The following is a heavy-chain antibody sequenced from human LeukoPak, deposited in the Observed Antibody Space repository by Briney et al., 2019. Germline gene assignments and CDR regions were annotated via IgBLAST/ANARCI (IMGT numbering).Heavy chain of an antibody. CDR1: GFTFSSYA. CDR3: AKLSRGTVTTPGFDY. CDR2: ISGSGGST. D-gene: IGHD4-17*01. V-gene: IGHV3-23*01. J-gene: IGHJ4*02. Sequence: GRSLRLSCAASGFTFSSYAMSWVRQAPGKGLEWVSAISGSGGSTYYADSVKGRFTISRDNSKNTLYLQMNSLRAEDTAVYYCAKLSRGTVTTPGFDYWGQGTLVTVSS.